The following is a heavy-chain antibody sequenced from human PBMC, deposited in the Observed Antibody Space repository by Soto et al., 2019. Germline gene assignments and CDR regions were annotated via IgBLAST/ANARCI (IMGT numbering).Heavy chain of an antibody. CDR1: GFTFSSYG. CDR2: IWYAGSNK. V-gene: IGHV3-33*01. J-gene: IGHJ4*02. CDR3: ARDWAGYSSGGYQRGGFDS. D-gene: IGHD6-19*01. Sequence: QVQMVESGGGVVQPGRSLRLSCAASGFTFSSYGMQWFRQAPGKVLEGVAVIWYAGSNKYYADSVKGRMTISREKSKNTPYPQLSRLRAEDRAAYYCARDWAGYSSGGYQRGGFDSWGQGTLVTVSS.